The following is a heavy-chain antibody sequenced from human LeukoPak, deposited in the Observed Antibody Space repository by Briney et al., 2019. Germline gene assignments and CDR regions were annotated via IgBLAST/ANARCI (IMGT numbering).Heavy chain of an antibody. Sequence: PSETLSLTCTVSGGSISSGGYYWSWIRQPPGKGLEWIGEINHSGSTNYNPSLKSRVTISVDTSKNQFSLKLSSVTAADTAVYYCARKGAREGIAVVSRKPKGYYYYGMDVWGQGTTVTVSS. V-gene: IGHV4-39*07. D-gene: IGHD6-19*01. CDR1: GGSISSGGYY. CDR3: ARKGAREGIAVVSRKPKGYYYYGMDV. CDR2: INHSGST. J-gene: IGHJ6*02.